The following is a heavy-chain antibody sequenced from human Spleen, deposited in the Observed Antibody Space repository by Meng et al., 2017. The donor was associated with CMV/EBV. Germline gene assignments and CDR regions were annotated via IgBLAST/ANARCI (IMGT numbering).Heavy chain of an antibody. Sequence: VQLHESGPGLVQPSETLPLPCTVSGGSISSDYWSWIRQPAGKGLEWIGRIYTSGSTHYNPSLKSRVTMSVDTSKNQFSLKLSSVTAADTAVYYCAGQISVGYFDYWGQGTLVTVSS. CDR3: AGQISVGYFDY. J-gene: IGHJ4*02. V-gene: IGHV4-4*07. CDR2: IYTSGST. CDR1: GGSISSDY. D-gene: IGHD1-26*01.